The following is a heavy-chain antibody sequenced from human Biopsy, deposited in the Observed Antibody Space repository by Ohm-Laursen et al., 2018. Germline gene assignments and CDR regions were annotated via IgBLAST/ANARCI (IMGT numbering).Heavy chain of an antibody. CDR1: GFTFNSHE. D-gene: IGHD2-21*01. V-gene: IGHV3-48*03. J-gene: IGHJ6*02. CDR2: ITGSSSTI. CDR3: TRLAYYYYYGMDV. Sequence: SLRLSCAASGFTFNSHEMNWVRQAPGKGLELISYITGSSSTIYYADSVKGRFTISRDNAKNSLYLQMNSLRAEDTAVYYCTRLAYYYYYGMDVWGQGTTVTVSS.